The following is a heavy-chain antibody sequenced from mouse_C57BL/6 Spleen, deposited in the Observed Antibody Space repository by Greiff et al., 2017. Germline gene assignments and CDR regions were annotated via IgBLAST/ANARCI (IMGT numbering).Heavy chain of an antibody. V-gene: IGHV1-7*01. D-gene: IGHD3-1*01. J-gene: IGHJ2*01. CDR3: ARNGPYFDY. CDR2: INPSSGYT. Sequence: VQLQQSGAELAKPGASVKLSCKASGYTFTSYWMHWVKQRPGQGLEWIGYINPSSGYTKYNQKFKDKATLTAAKSSSTAYMQLSSLPYEYSAVYYCARNGPYFDYWGQGTTLTVSS. CDR1: GYTFTSYW.